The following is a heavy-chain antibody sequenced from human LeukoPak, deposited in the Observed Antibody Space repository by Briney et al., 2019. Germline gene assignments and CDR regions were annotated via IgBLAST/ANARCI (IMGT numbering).Heavy chain of an antibody. Sequence: PGGSLRLSCAASGFTLSSYAMSWVRQAPGKGLEWVSSVSVSGDNTYYADSVKGRFTISRDNSKNTLYLQMNSLRAEDTAVYYCARDDYGGNAGSFDYWGQGTLVTVSS. J-gene: IGHJ4*02. V-gene: IGHV3-23*01. CDR3: ARDDYGGNAGSFDY. CDR2: VSVSGDNT. CDR1: GFTLSSYA. D-gene: IGHD4-23*01.